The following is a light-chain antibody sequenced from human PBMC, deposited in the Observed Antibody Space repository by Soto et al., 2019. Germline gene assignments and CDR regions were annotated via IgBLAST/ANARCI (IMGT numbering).Light chain of an antibody. CDR3: SSYEHRRTYV. CDR1: SSDVGFYNY. J-gene: IGLJ1*01. CDR2: EVD. V-gene: IGLV2-14*01. Sequence: QSVLTQPASVSGSPGQSITISCTGTSSDVGFYNYVSWYQQQHPGKAPKLMIYEVDNRPSGVSIRFSGSKSGNTASLTISGLQAEDEADYYGSSYEHRRTYVFGTWTTVTVL.